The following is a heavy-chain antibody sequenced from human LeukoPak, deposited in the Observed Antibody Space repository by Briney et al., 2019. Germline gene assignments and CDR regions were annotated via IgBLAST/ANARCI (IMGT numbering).Heavy chain of an antibody. CDR3: ARDKQYSSGWYEGY. CDR2: ISSSSSYI. Sequence: GGSLRLSCAASGFTFSSYSMNWVRQAPGKGLEWVSSISSSSSYIYYADSVKGRFTISRDNAKNSLYLQMNSLRAEDTTVYYCARDKQYSSGWYEGYWGQGTLVTVSS. D-gene: IGHD6-19*01. CDR1: GFTFSSYS. V-gene: IGHV3-21*01. J-gene: IGHJ4*02.